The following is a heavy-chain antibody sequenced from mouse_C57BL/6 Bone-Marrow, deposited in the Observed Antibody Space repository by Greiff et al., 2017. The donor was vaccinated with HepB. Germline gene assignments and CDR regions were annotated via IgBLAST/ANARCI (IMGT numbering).Heavy chain of an antibody. V-gene: IGHV1-36*01. CDR1: GFTFTDYY. CDR3: ARNRVYYNGSSPWYFDV. J-gene: IGHJ1*03. D-gene: IGHD1-1*01. Sequence: VQLQQSGPVLVKPGPSVKISCKASGFTFTDYYMHWVKKSHGKSLEWIGLVYPYNGGTSYNQKFKGKATLTVDTSSSTAYMVLNSLTSEDSAVYYCARNRVYYNGSSPWYFDVWGTGTTVTVSS. CDR2: VYPYNGGT.